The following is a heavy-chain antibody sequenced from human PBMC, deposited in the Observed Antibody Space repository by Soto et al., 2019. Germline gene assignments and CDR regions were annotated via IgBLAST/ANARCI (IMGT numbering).Heavy chain of an antibody. V-gene: IGHV4-31*03. D-gene: IGHD1-26*01. J-gene: IGHJ4*02. CDR2: IYYSGST. CDR3: ARWVGATSFDY. CDR1: GGSISSGGYY. Sequence: SETLSLTCTVSGGSISSGGYYWSWIRQHPGKGLEWIGYIYYSGSTYYNPSLKSRVTISVDTSKNQFSLKLSSVTAADTAVYYWARWVGATSFDYWGQGTLVTVSS.